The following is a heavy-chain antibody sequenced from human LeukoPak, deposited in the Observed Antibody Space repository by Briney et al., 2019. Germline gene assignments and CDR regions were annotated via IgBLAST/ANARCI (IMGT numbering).Heavy chain of an antibody. V-gene: IGHV3-23*01. CDR1: GFTVSSYY. J-gene: IGHJ4*02. Sequence: PGGSLRLSCAAFGFTVSSYYMSWVRQAPGKGLEWVSAISGSGGSTYYADSVKGRFTISRDNSKNTLYLQMNSLRAEDTAVYYCAKDHELGVTGHYFDYWGQGTLVTVSS. CDR3: AKDHELGVTGHYFDY. D-gene: IGHD3-16*01. CDR2: ISGSGGST.